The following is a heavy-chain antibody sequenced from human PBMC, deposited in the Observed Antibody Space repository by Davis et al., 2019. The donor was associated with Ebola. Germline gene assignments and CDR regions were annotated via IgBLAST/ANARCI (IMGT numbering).Heavy chain of an antibody. CDR3: ATLDILTAYIPYAMDV. CDR2: VGPKGGKT. Sequence: ASVKVSCKASGYDFSDYYIHWVQGAPGKGLEWVGLVGPKGGKTVYAEKFQDRVTITADKSTDTVYMELSSLRYEDTAVYYCATLDILTAYIPYAMDVWGQGTTVTVS. J-gene: IGHJ6*02. D-gene: IGHD3-9*01. V-gene: IGHV1-69-2*01. CDR1: GYDFSDYY.